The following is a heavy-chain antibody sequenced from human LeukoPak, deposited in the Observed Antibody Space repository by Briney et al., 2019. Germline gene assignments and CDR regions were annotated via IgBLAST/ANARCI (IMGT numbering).Heavy chain of an antibody. CDR1: GFTFSSYA. J-gene: IGHJ4*02. V-gene: IGHV3-23*01. CDR3: ARDRSTDAISEF. D-gene: IGHD1-1*01. CDR2: ISGSGGST. Sequence: GSLRLSCAASGFTFSSYAMSWVRQAPGKGLEWVSSISGSGGSTYYADSVKGRFTISRDYSRNTVYLHLSGLRAEDTAVYYCARDRSTDAISEFWGQGTLVAVSS.